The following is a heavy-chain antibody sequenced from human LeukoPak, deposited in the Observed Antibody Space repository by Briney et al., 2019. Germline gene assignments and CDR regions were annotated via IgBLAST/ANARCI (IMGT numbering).Heavy chain of an antibody. J-gene: IGHJ4*02. CDR3: ARSTYYDFWSGYYTGGIADDY. V-gene: IGHV1-18*01. CDR2: ISAYNGNT. CDR1: GYTFTSYG. D-gene: IGHD3-3*01. Sequence: GSVKVSCKASGYTFTSYGISWVRQAPGQGLEWMGWISAYNGNTNYAQKLQGRVTMTTDTSTSTAYMELRSLRSDDTAVYYCARSTYYDFWSGYYTGGIADDYWGQGTLVTVSS.